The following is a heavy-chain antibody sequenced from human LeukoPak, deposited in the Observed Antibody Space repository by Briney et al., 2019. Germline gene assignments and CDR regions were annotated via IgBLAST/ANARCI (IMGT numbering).Heavy chain of an antibody. D-gene: IGHD2-2*01. CDR3: AKGDRYQPLSN. J-gene: IGHJ4*02. CDR2: ISYDGSNK. Sequence: PGGSLRLSCAASGFTFSSYAMHWVRQAPGKGLEWVAVISYDGSNKYYADSVKGRFTISRDNSKNTLYLQMNSLRAEDTAVYYCAKGDRYQPLSNWGQGTLVTVSS. V-gene: IGHV3-30-3*01. CDR1: GFTFSSYA.